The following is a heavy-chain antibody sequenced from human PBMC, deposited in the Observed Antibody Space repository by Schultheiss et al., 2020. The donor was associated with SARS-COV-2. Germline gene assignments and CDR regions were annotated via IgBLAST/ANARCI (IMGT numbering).Heavy chain of an antibody. CDR1: GFTFSSYA. J-gene: IGHJ5*02. Sequence: GGSLRLSCAASGFTFSSYAMHWVRQAPGKGLEWVAVISYDGSNKYYADSVKGRFTISRDNSKNTQYLQMNSLRVEDTAVYYCVVGWGWFDPWGQGILVTVSS. D-gene: IGHD3-16*01. V-gene: IGHV3-30*07. CDR3: VVGWGWFDP. CDR2: ISYDGSNK.